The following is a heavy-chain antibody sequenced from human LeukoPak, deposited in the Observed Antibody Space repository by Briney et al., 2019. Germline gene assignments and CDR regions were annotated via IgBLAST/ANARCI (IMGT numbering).Heavy chain of an antibody. J-gene: IGHJ3*02. Sequence: GGSLKLSCAASGFTFSGPAMHWVRQASGKGLEWVGRIRSKANSYATAYAASVKGRFTISRDDSKNTAYLQMNSLKTEDTAVYYCTKIVVVPAAGNAFDIWGQGTMVTVSS. CDR1: GFTFSGPA. CDR3: TKIVVVPAAGNAFDI. V-gene: IGHV3-73*01. D-gene: IGHD2-2*01. CDR2: IRSKANSYAT.